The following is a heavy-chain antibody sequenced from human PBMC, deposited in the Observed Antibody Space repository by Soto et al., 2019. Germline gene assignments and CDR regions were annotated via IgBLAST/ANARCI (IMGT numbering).Heavy chain of an antibody. CDR3: ARSIVVVTALDY. J-gene: IGHJ4*02. CDR1: GYTLTEFS. D-gene: IGHD2-21*02. CDR2: IDPEDGET. Sequence: ASVKVPCKVSGYTLTEFSMHWVRQAPGKGLEWMGGIDPEDGETIYAQKFKGRVTMTEDTSASTAYMELSSLRSEDTAVYYCARSIVVVTALDYWGQGTLVTVSS. V-gene: IGHV1-24*01.